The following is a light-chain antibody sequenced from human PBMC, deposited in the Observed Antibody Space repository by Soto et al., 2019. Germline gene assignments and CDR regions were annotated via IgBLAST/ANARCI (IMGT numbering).Light chain of an antibody. CDR1: RSFSSSY. CDR3: QQYNNWPPLFT. Sequence: EIVLTQSPGTLSLSPGERATLSCRASRSFSSSYLGWYQQKPGQAPRLLIYAASSRATGIPDRFSGSGSGTDFTLTISRLEPEDFAVYYCQQYNNWPPLFTFGPGTKVDIK. V-gene: IGKV3-20*01. J-gene: IGKJ3*01. CDR2: AAS.